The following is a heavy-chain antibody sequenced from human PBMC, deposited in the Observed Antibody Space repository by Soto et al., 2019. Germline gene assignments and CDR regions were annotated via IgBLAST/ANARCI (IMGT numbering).Heavy chain of an antibody. CDR1: GFTFSSYA. V-gene: IGHV3-23*01. CDR2: ISGSGGST. J-gene: IGHJ6*02. Sequence: PGGSLRLSCAASGFTFSSYAMSWVRQAPGKGLEWVSAISGSGGSTYYADSVKGRFTISRDNSKNTLYLQMNSLRDEDTAAYYCAKDMRGSGSYYLYRMDVWGQRTTVTVSS. D-gene: IGHD3-10*01. CDR3: AKDMRGSGSYYLYRMDV.